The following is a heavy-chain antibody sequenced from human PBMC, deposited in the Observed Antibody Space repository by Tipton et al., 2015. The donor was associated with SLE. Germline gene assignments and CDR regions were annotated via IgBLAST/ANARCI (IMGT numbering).Heavy chain of an antibody. CDR2: INTSVGDA. CDR3: ARALPSHHAFWSGSAFDL. V-gene: IGHV1-46*01. J-gene: IGHJ3*01. Sequence: QLVQYGAEVKKPGASMKVSCKASGYTLTNYYMHWVRQAPGQGLEWMGIINTSVGDANYSQKFRGRVTMTRDRSTSTVYMEVSSLRYEDPAVYYSARALPSHHAFWSGSAFDLWGQGTMDIVSS. D-gene: IGHD3-3*01. CDR1: GYTLTNYY.